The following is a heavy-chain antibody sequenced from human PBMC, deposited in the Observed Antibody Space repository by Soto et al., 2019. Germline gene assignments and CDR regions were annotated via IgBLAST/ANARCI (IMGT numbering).Heavy chain of an antibody. Sequence: EVQLVESGGGLVQPGGSLRLSCAASGFTFSSYSMNWVRQAPGKGLEWVSYIRSSTSTIYYADSVKGRFTISRDNAKNSLYLQMNSLRDEDTAVYYCARDQSSSYYYYGMDVWGQGTTVTVSS. CDR3: ARDQSSSYYYYGMDV. CDR2: IRSSTSTI. CDR1: GFTFSSYS. D-gene: IGHD6-13*01. V-gene: IGHV3-48*02. J-gene: IGHJ6*02.